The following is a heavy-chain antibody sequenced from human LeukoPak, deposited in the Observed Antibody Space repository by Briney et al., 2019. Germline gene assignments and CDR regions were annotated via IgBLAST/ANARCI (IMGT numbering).Heavy chain of an antibody. CDR2: IRYDGSNK. CDR1: GFTFSSYG. V-gene: IGHV3-30*02. J-gene: IGHJ6*03. CDR3: AKGGGYYYYYMDV. D-gene: IGHD3-10*01. Sequence: PGGSLRLSCAASGFTFSSYGMHWVRQAPGKGLEGVAFIRYDGSNKYYADSVKGRFTISRDNSKNTLYLQMNSLRAEDTAVYYCAKGGGYYYYYMDVWGKGTTVTVSS.